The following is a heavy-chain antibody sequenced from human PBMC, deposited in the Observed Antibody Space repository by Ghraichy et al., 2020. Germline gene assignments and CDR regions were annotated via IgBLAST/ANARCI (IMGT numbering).Heavy chain of an antibody. CDR3: ARGEYCDDRGSYHDVFDI. V-gene: IGHV3-7*03. D-gene: IGHD2/OR15-2a*01. Sequence: GGSLRLSCAASGFTFSDYGMSWVRQAPEKGLEWLGNIKPDGSDKFYVDSVKGRFTISRDNAKSSLYLQLNRLRAEDTSVYYCARGEYCDDRGSYHDVFDIWRQGTLVIVS. CDR1: GFTFSDYG. CDR2: IKPDGSDK. J-gene: IGHJ3*02.